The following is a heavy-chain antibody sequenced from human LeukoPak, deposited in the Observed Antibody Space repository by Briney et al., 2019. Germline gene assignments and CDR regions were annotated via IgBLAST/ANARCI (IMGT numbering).Heavy chain of an antibody. CDR2: IYYSGST. CDR1: GDFISSSSYF. Sequence: PSETLSLTCTVSGDFISSSSYFWGWIRQPPGKGLEWIGSIYYSGSTYYNPSLKSRVTISVDTSKNQFSLKLSSVTAADTAVYYCARHALGNYDILTGYYNFPDYWGQGTLVTVSS. J-gene: IGHJ4*02. V-gene: IGHV4-39*01. CDR3: ARHALGNYDILTGYYNFPDY. D-gene: IGHD3-9*01.